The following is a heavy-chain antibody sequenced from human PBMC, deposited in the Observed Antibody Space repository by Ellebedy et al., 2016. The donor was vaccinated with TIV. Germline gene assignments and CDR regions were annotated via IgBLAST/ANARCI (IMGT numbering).Heavy chain of an antibody. J-gene: IGHJ4*02. CDR1: GYTFSSFG. CDR3: ARVIGLRDCSGDICSPPPPLDH. V-gene: IGHV1-18*04. Sequence: ASVKVSCKASGYTFSSFGITWVRQAPGQGLEWMGWISAFNGGTNYVQKLQDRVTMTSDSSTSTAYLALRSLRSDDTAMYYCARVIGLRDCSGDICSPPPPLDHWGQGALVTVSS. CDR2: ISAFNGGT. D-gene: IGHD2-15*01.